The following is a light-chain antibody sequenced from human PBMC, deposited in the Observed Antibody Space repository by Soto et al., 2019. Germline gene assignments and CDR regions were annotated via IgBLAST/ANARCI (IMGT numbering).Light chain of an antibody. V-gene: IGKV3-20*01. CDR1: QSVSSRY. CDR2: GAS. Sequence: TVLKHSPDSLCFNPEERATLSCRVSQSVSSRYLAWYQQKPGQAPRLLIYGASSRATGIPDRFSGSGSGTDFTLTISRLQPEDFAVYYCQQYGSSPWTFCQGTNVDI. J-gene: IGKJ1*01. CDR3: QQYGSSPWT.